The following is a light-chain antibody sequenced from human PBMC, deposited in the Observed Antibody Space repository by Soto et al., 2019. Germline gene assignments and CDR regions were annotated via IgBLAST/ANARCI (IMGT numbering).Light chain of an antibody. V-gene: IGLV2-14*01. J-gene: IGLJ2*01. CDR1: DSDVGGYNY. CDR2: DVS. Sequence: QSVLTQPASVSGSPGKSITISCTGTDSDVGGYNYVSWYQQNPGNAPKVMIYDVSNRPSGVSNRFSGSKSGNTASLTISGLQAEDEADYYCSSYTINGVGVFGGGTKVTVL. CDR3: SSYTINGVGV.